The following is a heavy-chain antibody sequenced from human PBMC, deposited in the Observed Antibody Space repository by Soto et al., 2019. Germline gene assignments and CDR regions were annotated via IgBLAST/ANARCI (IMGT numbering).Heavy chain of an antibody. CDR3: ARDSPSSSRWGSWFDP. CDR2: ISHSGST. V-gene: IGHV4-30-4*02. Sequence: SETLSLTCTVSGGSISSGDYYWSWIRQPPGKGLEWIGYISHSGSTYYNPSLKSRVTISVDKSKDQFSLKLSSVTAADTAVYYCARDSPSSSRWGSWFDPWGQGTLVTVSS. J-gene: IGHJ5*02. CDR1: GGSISSGDYY. D-gene: IGHD6-13*01.